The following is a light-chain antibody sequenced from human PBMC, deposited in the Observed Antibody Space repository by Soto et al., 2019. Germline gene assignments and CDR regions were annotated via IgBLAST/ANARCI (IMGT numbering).Light chain of an antibody. J-gene: IGKJ4*01. CDR1: QDISNY. V-gene: IGKV1-33*01. CDR2: DAS. Sequence: DIQMTQSPSSLSASVGDRVPITCQASQDISNYLNWYQQKPGKAPKLLIYDASNLETGVPSRFSGSGSGTDFTFTISSLQPEDIATYYCQQYDNLPSTFGGGTKVEIK. CDR3: QQYDNLPST.